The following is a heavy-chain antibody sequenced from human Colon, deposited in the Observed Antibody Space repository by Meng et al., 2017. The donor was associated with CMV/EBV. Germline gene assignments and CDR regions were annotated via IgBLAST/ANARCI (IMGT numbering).Heavy chain of an antibody. D-gene: IGHD3-3*01. V-gene: IGHV5-51*01. CDR3: ARLEDFWSGLDY. CDR2: IYPGDSDT. J-gene: IGHJ4*02. CDR1: GYRFTSYQ. Sequence: GESLKISCEVSGYRFTSYQIGWVRQMPGKGLGWVGIIYPGDSDTRYSPSFQGQVTISADKSINTAYLQWSSLKASDTAMYYCARLEDFWSGLDYWGQGTLVTVSS.